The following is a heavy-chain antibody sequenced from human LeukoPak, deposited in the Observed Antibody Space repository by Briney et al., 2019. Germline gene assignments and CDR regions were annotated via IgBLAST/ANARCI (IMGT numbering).Heavy chain of an antibody. CDR1: GGSFSGYY. CDR3: ARSLYGDYAY. J-gene: IGHJ4*02. V-gene: IGHV4-34*01. Sequence: SETLSLTCAVYGGSFSGYYWSWIRQPPGKGLEWIGEINHSGSTNYNPSLKSRVTISVDTSKNQFSLKLSSVTAADTAVYYCARSLYGDYAYWGQGTLVTVSS. CDR2: INHSGST. D-gene: IGHD4-17*01.